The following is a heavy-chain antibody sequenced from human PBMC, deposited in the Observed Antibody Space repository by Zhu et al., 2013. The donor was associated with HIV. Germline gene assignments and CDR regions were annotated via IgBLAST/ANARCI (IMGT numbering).Heavy chain of an antibody. Sequence: QVQLVQSGAEVKKPGSSVKVSCKISGGIFSSYAISWVRQAPGQGLEWMGGIILIFDTANYAQKFQGRVTITADESTSTAYMELSSLKYEDTAVYFCAREVREIGPWDHAFDIWAKGQWSPSLQ. CDR3: AREVREIGPWDHAFDI. CDR1: GGIFSSYA. V-gene: IGHV1-69*01. J-gene: IGHJ3*02. D-gene: IGHD3-10*01. CDR2: IILIFDTA.